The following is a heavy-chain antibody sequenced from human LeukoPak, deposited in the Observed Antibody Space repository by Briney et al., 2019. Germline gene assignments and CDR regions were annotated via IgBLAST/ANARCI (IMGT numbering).Heavy chain of an antibody. CDR2: IRYDGSNK. Sequence: GGSLRLSCAASGFTFSSYGMHWVRQAPGKGLEWVAFIRYDGSNKYYADSVKGRFTISRDNSKNTLYLQMNSLRAEDTAVYYCAKEADSSGSYYFDYWGQGTLVTVSS. D-gene: IGHD6-19*01. V-gene: IGHV3-30*02. CDR1: GFTFSSYG. J-gene: IGHJ4*02. CDR3: AKEADSSGSYYFDY.